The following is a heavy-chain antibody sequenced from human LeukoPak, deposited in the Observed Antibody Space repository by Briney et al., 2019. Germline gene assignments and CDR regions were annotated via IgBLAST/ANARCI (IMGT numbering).Heavy chain of an antibody. V-gene: IGHV3-30*02. CDR1: GFTFRSDA. J-gene: IGHJ4*02. CDR3: AKDWGERWTIDY. D-gene: IGHD3-16*01. CDR2: IPYDGTNE. Sequence: GGSLRLSCAASGFTFRSDAMHWVRQAPGKGLEWVSFIPYDGTNEFYVDSVRGRFTISRDNSKNTLYLQMSSLRAEDTAVYYCAKDWGERWTIDYWGQGTLVTVSS.